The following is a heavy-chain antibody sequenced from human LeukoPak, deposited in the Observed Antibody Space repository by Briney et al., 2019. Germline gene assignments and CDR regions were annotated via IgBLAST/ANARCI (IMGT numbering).Heavy chain of an antibody. D-gene: IGHD5-12*01. V-gene: IGHV1-24*01. J-gene: IGHJ4*02. Sequence: ASVKVSCKVSGYTLTELSMHWVRQAPGKGLEWMGGFDPEDGETIYAQKFQGRVTMTEDTSTDTAYMELSSLRSEDTAVYYCATASRYSGYDWDRFDYWGQGTLVTVSS. CDR3: ATASRYSGYDWDRFDY. CDR1: GYTLTELS. CDR2: FDPEDGET.